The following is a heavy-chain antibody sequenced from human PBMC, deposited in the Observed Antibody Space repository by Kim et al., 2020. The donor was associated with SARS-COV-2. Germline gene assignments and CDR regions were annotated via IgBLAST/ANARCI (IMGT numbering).Heavy chain of an antibody. V-gene: IGHV1-2*02. CDR2: INPNSGGT. Sequence: ASVKVSCEASGYTFTGYYMHWVRQAPGQGLEWMGWINPNSGGTNYAQKFQGRVTMTRDTSISTAYMELSRLRSDDTAVYYCARDYCSSMNCAFGQFGGMDIWGQGTTVTVSS. CDR1: GYTFTGYY. D-gene: IGHD2-2*01. CDR3: ARDYCSSMNCAFGQFGGMDI. J-gene: IGHJ6*02.